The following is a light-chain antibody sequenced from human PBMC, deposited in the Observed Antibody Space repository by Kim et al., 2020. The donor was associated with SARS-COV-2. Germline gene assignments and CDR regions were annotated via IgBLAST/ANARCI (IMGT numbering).Light chain of an antibody. CDR2: EVN. CDR3: CSYAGSSTLV. CDR1: SSDFGSYNL. J-gene: IGLJ1*01. Sequence: QSALTQPASVSGSPGQSITISCTGTSSDFGSYNLVSWYQQHPGKAPKLMIYEVNKRPSGVSNRFSGSKSGNTASLTISGLQAEDEADYYCCSYAGSSTLVFGTGTKVTVL. V-gene: IGLV2-23*02.